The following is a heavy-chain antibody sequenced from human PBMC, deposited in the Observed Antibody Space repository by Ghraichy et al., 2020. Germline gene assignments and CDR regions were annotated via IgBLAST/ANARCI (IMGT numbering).Heavy chain of an antibody. V-gene: IGHV3-21*01. D-gene: IGHD4-11*01. Sequence: GESLNISCAASGFTFSIYSMNWVRQAPGKGLEWVSSISTDSGYIYYSDSVKGRFTISRDNAKDSLYLQMNSLRAEDTAVYYCARQDYNNKGRGFDDWGQGTLVTVSS. J-gene: IGHJ4*02. CDR1: GFTFSIYS. CDR3: ARQDYNNKGRGFDD. CDR2: ISTDSGYI.